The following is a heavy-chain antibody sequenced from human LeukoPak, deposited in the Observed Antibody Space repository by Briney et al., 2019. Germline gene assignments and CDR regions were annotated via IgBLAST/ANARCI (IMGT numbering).Heavy chain of an antibody. Sequence: PSETLSLTCTVSGDSISGYCWSWIRQPPGKGLEWIGYIYYSGSTNYDSSLKSRVTIQVDTSKSQFSLKLSSVTAADTAVYYCARTYGSKSNYYFDYWGQGTLVTVSS. CDR1: GDSISGYC. CDR2: IYYSGST. J-gene: IGHJ4*02. D-gene: IGHD3-10*01. V-gene: IGHV4-59*01. CDR3: ARTYGSKSNYYFDY.